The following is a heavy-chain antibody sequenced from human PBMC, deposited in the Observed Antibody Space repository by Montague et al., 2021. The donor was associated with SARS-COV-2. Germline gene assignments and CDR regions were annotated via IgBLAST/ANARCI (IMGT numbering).Heavy chain of an antibody. V-gene: IGHV4-34*01. CDR1: GGSFGGYY. D-gene: IGHD2-2*02. CDR2: INDSGST. Sequence: SETLSLTCAVYGGSFGGYYWSWIRRPPGKGLEWIGEINDSGSTKYNPSLRSRFIMSVDRSKNQVSLKVNAVTAADTAVYSCARQYCGDTNCYRREYYFDQWGQGTLVTVSS. CDR3: ARQYCGDTNCYRREYYFDQ. J-gene: IGHJ4*02.